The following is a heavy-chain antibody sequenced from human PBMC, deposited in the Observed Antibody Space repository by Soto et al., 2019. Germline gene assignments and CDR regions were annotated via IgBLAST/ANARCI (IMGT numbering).Heavy chain of an antibody. D-gene: IGHD2-15*01. J-gene: IGHJ5*02. V-gene: IGHV1-18*01. CDR3: ARVRAVDCSGGSCYSQNWFDP. CDR2: ISAYNGNT. CDR1: GYTFTSYG. Sequence: ASVKVSCKASGYTFTSYGISWVRQAPGQGLEWMGWISAYNGNTNYAQKLQGRVTMTTDTSTSTAYMELRSLRSDDTAVYYCARVRAVDCSGGSCYSQNWFDPWGQGTLVTVSS.